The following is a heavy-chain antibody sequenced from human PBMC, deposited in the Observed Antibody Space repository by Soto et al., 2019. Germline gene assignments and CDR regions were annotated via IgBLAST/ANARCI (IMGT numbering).Heavy chain of an antibody. CDR2: IYYSGST. Sequence: QMQLQESGPGLVKPSETLSLTCTVSGGSISRNSYYWGWIRQPTGKGLEWIGSIYYSGSTYYNPSLKSRVTISVDTSKNQLSLKLSSVNAADTAVYYCARHDLNVVDYWCQGTLVTVSS. J-gene: IGHJ4*02. CDR3: ARHDLNVVDY. V-gene: IGHV4-39*01. CDR1: GGSISRNSYY. D-gene: IGHD1-1*01.